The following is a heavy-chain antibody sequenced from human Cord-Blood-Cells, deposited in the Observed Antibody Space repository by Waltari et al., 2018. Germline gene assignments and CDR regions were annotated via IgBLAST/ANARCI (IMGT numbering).Heavy chain of an antibody. Sequence: EVQLVESGGGLVQPGGSLRLSCAAPGFTFSSYWMHWVRQDPGKGLVVVPHWNSDGRSTSYGDTGKGRFTNSRDNAKNTLYLQRNSLRAEDTAVYYCARDGVGATAHPDFDYWGQGTLVTVSS. CDR3: ARDGVGATAHPDFDY. D-gene: IGHD1-26*01. J-gene: IGHJ4*02. CDR1: GFTFSSYW. V-gene: IGHV3-74*01. CDR2: WNSDGRST.